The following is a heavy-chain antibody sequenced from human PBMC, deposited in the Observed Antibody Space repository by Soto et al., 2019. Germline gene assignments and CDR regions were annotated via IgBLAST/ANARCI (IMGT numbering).Heavy chain of an antibody. CDR1: EFTCSTCW. V-gene: IGHV3-7*05. CDR3: TREKN. J-gene: IGHJ4*02. CDR2: IKQDGSEK. Sequence: ELQLVESGGDLVQPGGSLRLSCEGAEFTCSTCWMGWVRQSPGKGPEWVANIKQDGSEKFYLDSVKGRFTISRDNAKKSLYLQMNSLRAEATAVYYCTREKNWGQGTLVTVSS.